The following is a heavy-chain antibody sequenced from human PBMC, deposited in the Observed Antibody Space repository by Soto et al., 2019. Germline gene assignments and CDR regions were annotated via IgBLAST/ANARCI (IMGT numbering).Heavy chain of an antibody. J-gene: IGHJ4*02. CDR1: GYTFTSYG. D-gene: IGHD3-22*01. Sequence: GASVKVSCKASGYTFTSYGISWVRQAPGQGLEWMGWISAYNGNTNYAQKLQGRVTMTTDTSTSTAYMELRSLRSDDTAVYYCARDPQYYDSSGYSDYWGQGTLVTVSS. CDR2: ISAYNGNT. V-gene: IGHV1-18*01. CDR3: ARDPQYYDSSGYSDY.